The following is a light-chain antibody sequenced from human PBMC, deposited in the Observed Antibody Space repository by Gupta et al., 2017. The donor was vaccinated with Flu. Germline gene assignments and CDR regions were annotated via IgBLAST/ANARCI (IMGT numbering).Light chain of an antibody. CDR1: LIIYYN. CDR3: YQYNNWPYS. V-gene: IGKV3-15*01. J-gene: IGKJ2*03. CDR2: SSS. Sequence: PATLSGSTGERASILSMVCLIIYYNLAWYQQKPGQAPTLLLSSSSTTAYALPPRFSGSWSSTEFTLTISSLLSAEFAVYYCYQYNNWPYSFGQGTKVEIK.